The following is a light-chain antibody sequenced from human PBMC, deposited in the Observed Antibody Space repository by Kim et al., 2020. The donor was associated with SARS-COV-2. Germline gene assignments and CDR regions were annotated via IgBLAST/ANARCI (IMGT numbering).Light chain of an antibody. CDR1: GGSIASNF. J-gene: IGLJ2*01. V-gene: IGLV6-57*04. CDR2: EDN. CDR3: QSYDSTTVV. Sequence: NFMLTQPHSVSESPGKTVTISCTRSGGSIASNFVQWYQQRPGSVPTTVISEDNQRPSGVPDRFSGSIDRSSNSASLTISGLKTEDAADYYCQSYDSTTVVFGGGTQLTVL.